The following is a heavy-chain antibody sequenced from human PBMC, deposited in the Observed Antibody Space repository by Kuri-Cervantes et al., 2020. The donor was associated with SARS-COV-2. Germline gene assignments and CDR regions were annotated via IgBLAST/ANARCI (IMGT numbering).Heavy chain of an antibody. D-gene: IGHD1-26*01. CDR2: ISAYNGNT. CDR3: ARKWELDYYYYGMDV. CDR1: GGTFSSFL. J-gene: IGHJ6*02. Sequence: ASVKVSCKAIGGTFSSFLFSWVRQAPGQGLEWMGWISAYNGNTNYAQKLQGRVTMTTDTSTSTAYMELRSLRSDDTAVYYCARKWELDYYYYGMDVWGQGTTVTVSS. V-gene: IGHV1-18*01.